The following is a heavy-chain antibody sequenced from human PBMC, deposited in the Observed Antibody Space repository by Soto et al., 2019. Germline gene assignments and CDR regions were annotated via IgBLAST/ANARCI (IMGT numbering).Heavy chain of an antibody. CDR3: ARGGRYYYMDV. D-gene: IGHD3-16*01. Sequence: GGSLRLSCAASGFTFSSYWMHWVRQAPGKGLVWVSRISSDGSSTTYAESVKGRFTISRDNAKNTLYLQMNSLGAEDTAVYYCARGGRYYYMDVWGKGTTVTVSS. CDR2: ISSDGSST. CDR1: GFTFSSYW. J-gene: IGHJ6*03. V-gene: IGHV3-74*01.